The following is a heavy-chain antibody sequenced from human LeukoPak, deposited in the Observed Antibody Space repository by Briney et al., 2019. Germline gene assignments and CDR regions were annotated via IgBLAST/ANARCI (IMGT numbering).Heavy chain of an antibody. J-gene: IGHJ4*02. CDR2: ISYDGSNK. Sequence: GGSLRLSCAASGFTFSSYAMHWVRQAPGKGLEWVAVISYDGSNKYYADSVKGRFTISRDNSKNTLYLQMNSLRAEDTAVYYCARDGVSIVVVPAADNYFDYWGQGTLVTVSS. D-gene: IGHD2-2*01. CDR1: GFTFSSYA. CDR3: ARDGVSIVVVPAADNYFDY. V-gene: IGHV3-30-3*01.